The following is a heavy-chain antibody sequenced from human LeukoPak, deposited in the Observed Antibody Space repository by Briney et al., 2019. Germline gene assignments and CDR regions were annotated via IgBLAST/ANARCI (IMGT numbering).Heavy chain of an antibody. CDR3: AKYATSSGSRWLEP. CDR2: IKQDGSDK. D-gene: IGHD6-19*01. V-gene: IGHV3-7*01. CDR1: GFTFSSYW. J-gene: IGHJ5*02. Sequence: GGSLRLSCAASGFTFSSYWMTWVRQAPGKGLEWVANIKQDGSDKYYVDSVKGRFTISRDNAKNSLYLQMNSLRVEDTAVYYCAKYATSSGSRWLEPWGQGTLVTVSS.